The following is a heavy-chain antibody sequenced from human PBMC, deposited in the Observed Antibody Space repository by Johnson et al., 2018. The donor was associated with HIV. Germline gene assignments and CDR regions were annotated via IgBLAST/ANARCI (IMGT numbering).Heavy chain of an antibody. J-gene: IGHJ3*02. CDR1: GFTFSSYA. V-gene: IGHV3-30*04. CDR3: VREGEGGAFDM. D-gene: IGHD3-16*01. CDR2: ISYDGSNK. Sequence: QVQLMESGGGLVKPGGSLRLSCAASGFTFSSYAMHWVRQAPGKGLEWVSVISYDGSNKYYADSVKGRFTISRDNSKNTLYLQMNSLRAEDTAVYYCVREGEGGAFDMWGQGTMVTVSS.